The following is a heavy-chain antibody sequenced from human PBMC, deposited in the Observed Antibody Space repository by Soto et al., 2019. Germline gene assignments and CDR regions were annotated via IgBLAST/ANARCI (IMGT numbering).Heavy chain of an antibody. CDR3: TREYRGFSIHCYFDL. CDR2: IRSKAYGGTT. D-gene: IGHD3-10*01. Sequence: GGSLRLSCTASGFTVGDYAMSWFRQAPGKGLEWVGFIRSKAYGGTTEYAASVKGRFTISRDDSKSIAYLKMISLKTENTAPYYSTREYRGFSIHCYFDLWGRGTLVTVSS. V-gene: IGHV3-49*03. J-gene: IGHJ2*01. CDR1: GFTVGDYA.